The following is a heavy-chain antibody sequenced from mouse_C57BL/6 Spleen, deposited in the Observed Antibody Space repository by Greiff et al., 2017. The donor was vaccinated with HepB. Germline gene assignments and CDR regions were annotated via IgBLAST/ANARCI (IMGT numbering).Heavy chain of an antibody. CDR3: ASSYYGGDFDY. D-gene: IGHD1-2*01. V-gene: IGHV1-42*01. CDR1: GYSFTGYY. J-gene: IGHJ2*01. CDR2: INPSTGGT. Sequence: VQLQQSGPELVKPGASVKISCKASGYSFTGYYMNWVKQSPEKSLEWIGEINPSTGGTTYNQKFKAKATLTVDKSSSTAYMQLKSLTSEDSAVYYCASSYYGGDFDYWGQGTTLTVSS.